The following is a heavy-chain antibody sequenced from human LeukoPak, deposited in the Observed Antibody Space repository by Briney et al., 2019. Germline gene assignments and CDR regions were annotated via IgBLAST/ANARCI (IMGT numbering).Heavy chain of an antibody. V-gene: IGHV1-2*02. CDR3: ARDYYGMDV. Sequence: ASVKVSCKASGYTLTDHWMHWVRQAPGQGLEWMGWINPKRGDTDYAQKFQGRVSMTRDTSISTAYMELNRLTSDDTAVYYCARDYYGMDVWGQGTTVTVSS. J-gene: IGHJ6*02. CDR1: GYTLTDHW. CDR2: INPKRGDT.